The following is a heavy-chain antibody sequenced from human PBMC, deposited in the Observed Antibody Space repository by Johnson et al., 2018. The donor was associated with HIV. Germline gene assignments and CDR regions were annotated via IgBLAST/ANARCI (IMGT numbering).Heavy chain of an antibody. Sequence: EVQLVESGGGVVQPGGSLRLSCAASGFTFDDYGMSWVRQAPGKGLEWVSYISSSGSTIYYADCVKGRFTISRDNSKNSLYLQMNSLRAEDTAVYYCARQLGSDAFDIWGQGTMVTVSS. J-gene: IGHJ3*02. CDR1: GFTFDDYG. D-gene: IGHD7-27*01. V-gene: IGHV3-48*01. CDR3: ARQLGSDAFDI. CDR2: ISSSGSTI.